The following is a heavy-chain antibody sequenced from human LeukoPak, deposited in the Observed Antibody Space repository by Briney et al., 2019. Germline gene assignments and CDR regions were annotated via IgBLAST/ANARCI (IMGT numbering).Heavy chain of an antibody. J-gene: IGHJ4*02. CDR3: ARGHYDVLAASYKWTPDY. V-gene: IGHV3-21*01. D-gene: IGHD3-9*01. CDR2: ITSGGDYI. Sequence: GGSLRLSCAASGFTFNTFNMNWVHQAPGKGLDWVSSITSGGDYIYYADSVKGRFTTSRDNAKNSLSLQLNSLRVEDTAVYYCARGHYDVLAASYKWTPDYWGQGTLVTVSS. CDR1: GFTFNTFN.